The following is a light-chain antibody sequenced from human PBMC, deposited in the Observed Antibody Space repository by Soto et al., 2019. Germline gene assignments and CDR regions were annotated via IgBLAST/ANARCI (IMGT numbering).Light chain of an antibody. V-gene: IGLV1-40*01. CDR3: QSYDSSLSVSYV. CDR1: SSNIGAGYD. CDR2: DNT. Sequence: QSVLTQSPSVSGAPGQRVSISCTGSSSNIGAGYDVQWYQQIPGTAPKLLIYDNTNRPSGVPDRFSGFKSGTSASLAIAGLQAEDEAVYYCQSYDSSLSVSYVFGTGTKLTVL. J-gene: IGLJ1*01.